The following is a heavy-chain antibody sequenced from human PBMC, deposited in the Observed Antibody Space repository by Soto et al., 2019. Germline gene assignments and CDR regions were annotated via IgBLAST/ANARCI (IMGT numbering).Heavy chain of an antibody. D-gene: IGHD3-22*01. V-gene: IGHV3-30*18. CDR2: ISYDGSNK. CDR1: GYTFSSYG. CDR3: AKDSGGNYYDSSGWPLGYYFDY. J-gene: IGHJ4*02. Sequence: PGGSLRLSCAASGYTFSSYGMHWVRQAPGKGLEWVAVISYDGSNKYYADSVKGRFTISRDNSKNTLYLQMNSLRAEDTAVYYCAKDSGGNYYDSSGWPLGYYFDYWGQGTLVTVSS.